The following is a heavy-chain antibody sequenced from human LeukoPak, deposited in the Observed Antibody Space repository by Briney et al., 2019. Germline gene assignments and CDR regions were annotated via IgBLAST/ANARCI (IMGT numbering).Heavy chain of an antibody. J-gene: IGHJ5*02. CDR2: ISYDGSNK. CDR3: ASRPGIATQFDP. V-gene: IGHV3-30*04. D-gene: IGHD6-13*01. Sequence: GGSLRLSCAASGFTFSSYAMHWVRQAPGKGLEWVAVISYDGSNKYYADSVKGRFTISRDDSKNTLYLQMNSLRAEDTAVYYCASRPGIATQFDPWGQGTLVTVSS. CDR1: GFTFSSYA.